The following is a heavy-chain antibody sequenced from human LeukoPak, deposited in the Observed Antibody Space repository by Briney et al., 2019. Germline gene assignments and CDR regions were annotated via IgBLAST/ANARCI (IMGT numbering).Heavy chain of an antibody. V-gene: IGHV4-34*01. D-gene: IGHD3-10*01. J-gene: IGHJ4*02. Sequence: PSETLSLTCAVSGGSFSGYYWSWIRQPPGKGLEWIGEINHSGSTNYNPSLKSRVTISVGTSKNQFSLKLSSVTAADTAVYYCARDLPYYYGSGSPGFDYWGQGTLVTVSS. CDR1: GGSFSGYY. CDR3: ARDLPYYYGSGSPGFDY. CDR2: INHSGST.